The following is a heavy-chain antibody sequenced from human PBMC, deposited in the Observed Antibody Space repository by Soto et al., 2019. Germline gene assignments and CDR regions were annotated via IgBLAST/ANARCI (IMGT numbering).Heavy chain of an antibody. CDR3: ARGYCTTTICDPWFDP. J-gene: IGHJ5*02. D-gene: IGHD2-2*01. V-gene: IGHV5-51*01. CDR2: IYPGDSDT. CDR1: GYSFTGYW. Sequence: GESLKIACTGVGYSFTGYWIGWVRQMPGKGLEWMGIIYPGDSDTRYSPSFQGQVTISVDKSITTAYLQWNSLKASDTAMYYCARGYCTTTICDPWFDPWGQGTVVTVSA.